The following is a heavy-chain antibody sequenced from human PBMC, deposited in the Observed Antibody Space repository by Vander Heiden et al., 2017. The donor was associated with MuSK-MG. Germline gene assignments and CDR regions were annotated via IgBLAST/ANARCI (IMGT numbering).Heavy chain of an antibody. CDR2: IYYSGST. V-gene: IGHV4-31*03. CDR3: ARWYYYDSSGNYFDY. CDR1: GGSISSGGYY. D-gene: IGHD3-22*01. Sequence: QVQLQESGPGLVKPSQTLSLTCTVSGGSISSGGYYWSWSRQHPGKGLEWIGYIYYSGSTYYNPSLKSRVTISVDTSKNQFSLKLSSVTAADTAVYYCARWYYYDSSGNYFDYWGHGTLVTVSS. J-gene: IGHJ4*01.